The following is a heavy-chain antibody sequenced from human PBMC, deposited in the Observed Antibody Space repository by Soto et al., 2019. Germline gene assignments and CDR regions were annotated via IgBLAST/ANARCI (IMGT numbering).Heavy chain of an antibody. D-gene: IGHD3-3*01. CDR2: INAGIGNT. J-gene: IGHJ4*02. Sequence: ASVKVSCKASGYTFTSYAMHWVRQAPGQRLEWMGWINAGIGNTKYSQKFQGRVTITRDTPASTAYMELSSLRSEDTAVYYCARDLYYDFWSGCFDYWGQGTLVTVSS. V-gene: IGHV1-3*01. CDR3: ARDLYYDFWSGCFDY. CDR1: GYTFTSYA.